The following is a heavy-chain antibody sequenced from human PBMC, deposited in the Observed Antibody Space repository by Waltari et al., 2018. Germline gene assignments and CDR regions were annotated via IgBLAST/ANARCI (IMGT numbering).Heavy chain of an antibody. CDR3: AACSGGSCYAWDDAFDI. V-gene: IGHV3-23*01. CDR2: ISGSGGST. D-gene: IGHD2-15*01. CDR1: GFTFRSYA. J-gene: IGHJ3*02. Sequence: EVQLLESGGGLVQPGGSLRLSCAASGFTFRSYAMRWVRPAPGQGLEWVSAISGSGGSTYYAESVKGRFTISRDNSKNTLYLQMNSLRAEDTAVYYCAACSGGSCYAWDDAFDIWGQGTMVTVSS.